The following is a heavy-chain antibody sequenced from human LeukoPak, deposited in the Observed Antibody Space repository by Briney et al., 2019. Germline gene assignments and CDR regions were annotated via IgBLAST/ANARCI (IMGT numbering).Heavy chain of an antibody. V-gene: IGHV1-46*01. CDR1: GYTFTSYY. J-gene: IGHJ6*03. CDR2: INPSGGST. D-gene: IGHD5-12*01. Sequence: ASVKVSCKASGYTFTSYYMHWVRQAPGQGLEWMGIINPSGGSTSYAQKFQGRVTMTRDMSTSTVYMELSSLRSEDTAVYYCAGDRDIVATITDAPYYYYYMDVWGKGTTVTVSS. CDR3: AGDRDIVATITDAPYYYYYMDV.